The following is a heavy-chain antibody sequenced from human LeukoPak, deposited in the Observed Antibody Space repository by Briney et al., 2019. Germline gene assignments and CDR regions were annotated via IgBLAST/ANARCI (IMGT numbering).Heavy chain of an antibody. D-gene: IGHD2-15*01. V-gene: IGHV1-18*01. Sequence: ASVKVSCKASGYTFTSYGISWVRQAPGQGLDWMGWISTYNGNTNYAQKLQGRVTMTTHTSTTTAYMELRSLRSDDTAVYYCARDGRCSGGSCYSEAFDIWGQGTMVTVSS. CDR2: ISTYNGNT. J-gene: IGHJ3*02. CDR1: GYTFTSYG. CDR3: ARDGRCSGGSCYSEAFDI.